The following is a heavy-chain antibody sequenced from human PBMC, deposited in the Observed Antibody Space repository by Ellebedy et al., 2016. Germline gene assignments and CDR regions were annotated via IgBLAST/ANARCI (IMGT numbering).Heavy chain of an antibody. V-gene: IGHV3-13*01. CDR2: IGTAGDT. CDR1: GFTFSSYD. Sequence: GESLKISXAASGFTFSSYDMHWVRQATGKGLEWVSAIGTAGDTYYPGSVKGRFTISRDNSKNTLYLQMNSLRAEDTAVYYCARDSIEYSSSVHYYYYYMDVWGKGTTVTVSS. J-gene: IGHJ6*03. D-gene: IGHD6-6*01. CDR3: ARDSIEYSSSVHYYYYYMDV.